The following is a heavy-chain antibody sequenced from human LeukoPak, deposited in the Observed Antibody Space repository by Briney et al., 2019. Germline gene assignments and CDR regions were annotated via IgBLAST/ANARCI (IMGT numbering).Heavy chain of an antibody. CDR3: AREIRHSSGPLDY. CDR2: ISWNSGSI. Sequence: GGSLRLSCAASGFTFDDYAMHWVRQAPGKGLEWVSGISWNSGSIGYADSVKGRFTISRDNAKNSLYLQMNSLRAEDTAVYYCAREIRHSSGPLDYWGQGTLVTVSS. D-gene: IGHD6-19*01. J-gene: IGHJ4*02. CDR1: GFTFDDYA. V-gene: IGHV3-9*01.